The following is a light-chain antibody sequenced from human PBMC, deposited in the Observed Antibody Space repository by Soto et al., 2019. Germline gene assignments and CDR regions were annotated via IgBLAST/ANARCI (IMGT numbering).Light chain of an antibody. Sequence: EIVLTQSPGTLSLSPGDRVTLSCRASQSVITNYFSWYQQKPGQAPRLLIYATSSRAVGIPDRFSVSGSGTDFPLTISRLEPEDFAMYYCQQYGNYNSPRYSFGQGTRLEI. V-gene: IGKV3-20*01. J-gene: IGKJ2*03. CDR3: QQYGNYNSPRYS. CDR2: ATS. CDR1: QSVITNY.